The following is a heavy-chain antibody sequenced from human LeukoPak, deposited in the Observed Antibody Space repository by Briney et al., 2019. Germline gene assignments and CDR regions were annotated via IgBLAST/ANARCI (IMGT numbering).Heavy chain of an antibody. Sequence: GGSLRLSCAASGFTVNSNYMNWVRQAPGKGLEWVSIIYSGGSTYYADSVKGRFTVSRDNSKNTVYLQMNSLRAEDTAVYYCARDKTSEGPFDYWGQGTLVTVSS. V-gene: IGHV3-66*01. J-gene: IGHJ4*02. CDR2: IYSGGST. CDR1: GFTVNSNY. CDR3: ARDKTSEGPFDY.